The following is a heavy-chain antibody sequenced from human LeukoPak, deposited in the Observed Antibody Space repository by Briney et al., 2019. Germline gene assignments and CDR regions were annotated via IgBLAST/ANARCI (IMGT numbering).Heavy chain of an antibody. J-gene: IGHJ6*02. CDR2: IIPIFGTA. Sequence: GASVTVSCTASGSTFSSYAISWVRQAPGQGLEWMGGIIPIFGTANYAQKFQGRVTITADESTSTAYMELSSLRSEDTAVYYCARVRAAYSGYDSTTRGTSYGMDVWGQGTTVTVSS. CDR1: GSTFSSYA. V-gene: IGHV1-69*13. D-gene: IGHD5-12*01. CDR3: ARVRAAYSGYDSTTRGTSYGMDV.